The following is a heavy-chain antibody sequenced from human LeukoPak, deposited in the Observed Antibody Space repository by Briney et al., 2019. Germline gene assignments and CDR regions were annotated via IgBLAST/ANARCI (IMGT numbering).Heavy chain of an antibody. J-gene: IGHJ4*02. CDR2: IGTAGDT. D-gene: IGHD3-10*01. CDR3: AKARPGLWFGEPPYFDY. V-gene: IGHV3-13*01. Sequence: GGSLRLSCAASGFTFSSYDMHWVRQATGKGLEWVSAIGTAGDTYYPGSVKGRFTISRENAKNSLCLQMNSLRAEDTAVYYCAKARPGLWFGEPPYFDYWGQGTLVTVSS. CDR1: GFTFSSYD.